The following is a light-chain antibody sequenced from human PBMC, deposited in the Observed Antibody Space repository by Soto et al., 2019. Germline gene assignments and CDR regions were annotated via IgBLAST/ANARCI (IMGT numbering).Light chain of an antibody. CDR3: QHFNSYPLT. Sequence: AIQLTQSPSSLSASVGDSVTITSRASQAISTKLTWYQQKPGQAPNLLLFDASTLNNGVSSRFNGSGSGTDFTLPISSLRPEEFASYFCQHFNSYPLTFGGGTKVEV. J-gene: IGKJ4*01. CDR2: DAS. CDR1: QAISTK. V-gene: IGKV1-13*02.